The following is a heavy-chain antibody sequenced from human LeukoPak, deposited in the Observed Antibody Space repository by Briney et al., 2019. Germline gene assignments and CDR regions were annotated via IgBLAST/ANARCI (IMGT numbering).Heavy chain of an antibody. CDR1: GYTFTGYY. J-gene: IGHJ4*02. D-gene: IGHD1-26*01. CDR3: ARAGPLYTGAYLAY. V-gene: IGHV1-2*02. CDR2: INPSSGDT. Sequence: GASVKVSCKASGYTFTGYYPHWVRQAPGQGLEWVGWINPSSGDTNYAQKFQGRITLTLDTSLTTAYMELSSLRSDDTAVYYCARAGPLYTGAYLAYWGQGTLVTVSS.